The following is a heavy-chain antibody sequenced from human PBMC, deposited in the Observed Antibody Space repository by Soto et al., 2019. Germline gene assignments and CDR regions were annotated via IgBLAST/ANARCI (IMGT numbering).Heavy chain of an antibody. V-gene: IGHV1-2*02. CDR3: ARQSCSSTSCFYDY. J-gene: IGHJ4*02. D-gene: IGHD2-2*01. CDR2: INPDSGGT. Sequence: ASVKVSCKASGYTFSDYYMHWVRQAPGQGLEWMGWINPDSGGTKYTQKFQGRVTMTRDTSISTAYMELSGLTSDDTAVFYCARQSCSSTSCFYDYWGPGTLVTVSS. CDR1: GYTFSDYY.